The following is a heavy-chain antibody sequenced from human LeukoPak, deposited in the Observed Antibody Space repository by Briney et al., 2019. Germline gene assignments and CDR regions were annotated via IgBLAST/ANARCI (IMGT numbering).Heavy chain of an antibody. V-gene: IGHV4-30-2*01. CDR1: GGSISSGGYY. D-gene: IGHD3-22*01. CDR3: ASHYYYDSSGGYYFDY. CDR2: IYHSGST. Sequence: SETLSLTCTVSGGSISSGGYYWSWIRQPPGKGLEWIGYIYHSGSTYYNPSLKSRVTISVDRSKNQFSLKLSSVTAADTAVYYCASHYYYDSSGGYYFDYWGQGTLVTVSS. J-gene: IGHJ4*02.